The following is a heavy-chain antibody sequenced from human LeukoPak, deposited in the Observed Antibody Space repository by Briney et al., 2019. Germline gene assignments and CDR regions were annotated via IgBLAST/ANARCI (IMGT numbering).Heavy chain of an antibody. V-gene: IGHV3-30*04. Sequence: GGSLRLSCAASGFTFSSYAMHWVRQAPGKGLEGVAVISYDGSNKYYADSVKGRFTISRDNSKNTLYLQMNSLRAEDTAVYYCAKAGYSSSWYYFDYWGQGTLVTASS. CDR2: ISYDGSNK. D-gene: IGHD6-13*01. CDR3: AKAGYSSSWYYFDY. CDR1: GFTFSSYA. J-gene: IGHJ4*02.